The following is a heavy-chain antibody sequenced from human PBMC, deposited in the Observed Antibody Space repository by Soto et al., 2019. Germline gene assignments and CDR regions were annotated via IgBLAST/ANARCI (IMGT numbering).Heavy chain of an antibody. CDR2: IYHSGST. CDR3: ARSAIATHWFFDL. J-gene: IGHJ2*01. D-gene: IGHD5-18*01. CDR1: GGSISSGDYY. V-gene: IGHV4-39*01. Sequence: SETLSLTCTVSGGSISSGDYYWSWIRQPPGKGLEWLGEIYHSGSTYYNPSLKSRVTISVDTSKDQFSLELTSVTAADTALYYCARSAIATHWFFDLWGRGTLVTVSS.